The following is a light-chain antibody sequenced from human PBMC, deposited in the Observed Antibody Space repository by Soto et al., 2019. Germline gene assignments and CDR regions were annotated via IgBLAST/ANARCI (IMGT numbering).Light chain of an antibody. Sequence: AIRMTQSPSSFSASTGDRVTITCRASQGISSYLAWYQQKPGKAPKLLIYAASTLQSGVPSRFSGSGSGTDFTLTISCLQYEDFETYYCQQYYSYQWTLGQGTKVDIK. V-gene: IGKV1-8*01. CDR2: AAS. J-gene: IGKJ1*01. CDR3: QQYYSYQWT. CDR1: QGISSY.